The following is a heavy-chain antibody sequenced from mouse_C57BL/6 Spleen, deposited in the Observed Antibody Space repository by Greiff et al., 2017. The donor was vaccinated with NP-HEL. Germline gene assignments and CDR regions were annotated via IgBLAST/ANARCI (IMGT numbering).Heavy chain of an antibody. CDR1: GYTFTDYY. J-gene: IGHJ2*01. Sequence: SGPVLVKPGASVKMSCKASGYTFTDYYMNWVKQSHGKSLEWIGVINPYNGGTSYNQKFKGKATLTVDKSSSTAYMELNSLTSEDSAVYYCAREDITTVGFDYWGQGTTLTVSS. V-gene: IGHV1-19*01. D-gene: IGHD1-1*01. CDR3: AREDITTVGFDY. CDR2: INPYNGGT.